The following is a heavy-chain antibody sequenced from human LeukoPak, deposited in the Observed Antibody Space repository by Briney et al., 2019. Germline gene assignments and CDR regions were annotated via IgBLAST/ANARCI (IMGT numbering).Heavy chain of an antibody. D-gene: IGHD3-10*01. CDR1: GFTFSSYW. J-gene: IGHJ4*02. Sequence: GGSLRLSCAASGFTFSSYWMHWVRQAPGKGLVWVSRINSDGSGTSYADSVKGRFTISRDNAKNTLYLQMNSLRAEDTAVYYCARGRGYYGSGSYYWGQGTLVTVSS. V-gene: IGHV3-74*01. CDR3: ARGRGYYGSGSYY. CDR2: INSDGSGT.